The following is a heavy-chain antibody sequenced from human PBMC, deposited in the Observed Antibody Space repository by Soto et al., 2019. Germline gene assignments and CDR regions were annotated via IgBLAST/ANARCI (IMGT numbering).Heavy chain of an antibody. D-gene: IGHD3-9*01. Sequence: EVQLVESGGGLVKPGGSLRLSCTASGFAFNTYSMNWVRQAPGKGLEWVSSINEDSTYIYYADSLRGRITISRDNAKDSLFLQMNSLRPDDTDVYYCVRDLGRYFRSGYMDLWGDGATVTVSS. V-gene: IGHV3-21*02. J-gene: IGHJ6*03. CDR2: INEDSTYI. CDR1: GFAFNTYS. CDR3: VRDLGRYFRSGYMDL.